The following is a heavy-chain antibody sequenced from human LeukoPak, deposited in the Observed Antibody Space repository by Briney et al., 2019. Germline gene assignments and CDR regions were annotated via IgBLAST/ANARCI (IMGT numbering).Heavy chain of an antibody. Sequence: SETLSLACTVSGGSISSYYWSWIRQPPGKGMEWIGYIYYSGSTNYNPSLKNRVTISVDTSKNQFSLKLSSVTAADTAVYYCARYSSGWSGQAFDIWGQGTMVTVSS. J-gene: IGHJ3*02. CDR2: IYYSGST. V-gene: IGHV4-59*01. CDR3: ARYSSGWSGQAFDI. D-gene: IGHD6-25*01. CDR1: GGSISSYY.